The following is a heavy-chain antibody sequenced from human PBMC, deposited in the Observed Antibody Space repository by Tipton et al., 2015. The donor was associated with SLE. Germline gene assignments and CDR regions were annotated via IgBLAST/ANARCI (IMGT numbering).Heavy chain of an antibody. J-gene: IGHJ3*02. CDR2: FYYSGSI. Sequence: SLTCAVSGGSISSSNWWTWVRQSPDKGLEWIESFYYSGSIYYNPSLKSRVTISIDTSKNQFSLKLSSVPAADTAVYYCAREAVGSGFGAFDIWGQGTMVTVSS. D-gene: IGHD3-3*01. V-gene: IGHV4-4*02. CDR1: GGSISSSNW. CDR3: AREAVGSGFGAFDI.